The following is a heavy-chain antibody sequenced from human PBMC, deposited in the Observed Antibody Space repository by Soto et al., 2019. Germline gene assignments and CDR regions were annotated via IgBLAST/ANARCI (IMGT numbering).Heavy chain of an antibody. CDR2: ISGYNGNT. J-gene: IGHJ4*02. D-gene: IGHD6-13*01. V-gene: IGHV1-18*01. Sequence: QVQLLQSGAELKKPGASVRVSCKVSGDTFVGYGVTWVRQAPGQGLEWMAWISGYNGNTKFAQQIQDRITLTTDTSTSTAYMELRSLTPDDTAVYFCAKITAEIDHWGQGTLVTVSS. CDR1: GDTFVGYG. CDR3: AKITAEIDH.